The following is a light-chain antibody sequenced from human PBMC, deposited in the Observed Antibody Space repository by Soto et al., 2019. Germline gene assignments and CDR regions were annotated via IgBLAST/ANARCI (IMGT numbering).Light chain of an antibody. CDR3: QQSYNTPLT. CDR1: QSISSY. J-gene: IGKJ4*01. CDR2: AAS. V-gene: IGKV1-39*01. Sequence: DIQMTQSPSSLSASVGDRVTITCRASQSISSYLNWYQQKPGKAPKLLIYAASSLQSGVPSRFSGSRSGTDFTLTISSLQPEDFATYYCQQSYNTPLTFGGGTKVDI.